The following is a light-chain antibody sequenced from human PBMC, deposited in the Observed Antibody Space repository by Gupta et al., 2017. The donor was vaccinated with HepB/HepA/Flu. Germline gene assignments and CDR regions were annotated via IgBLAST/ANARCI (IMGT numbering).Light chain of an antibody. V-gene: IGLV2-14*03. CDR3: SSYARSNTLV. J-gene: IGLJ1*01. Sequence: QSALTPPPSVSGSPGQSITISCTGTSSDVGGYNYVSWYQQLPGKASKVMIYDVSNRPSGVSNRFSGSKSGNTASLTISGLQAEDEADYYCSSYARSNTLVFGTGTKVTVL. CDR1: SSDVGGYNY. CDR2: DVS.